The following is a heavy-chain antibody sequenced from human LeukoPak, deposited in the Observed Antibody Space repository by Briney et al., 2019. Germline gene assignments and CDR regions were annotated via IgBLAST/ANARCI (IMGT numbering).Heavy chain of an antibody. J-gene: IGHJ3*02. D-gene: IGHD1-26*01. CDR3: ARGLVGLTPHAGVFQI. V-gene: IGHV4-59*01. CDR2: IYSNGNT. Sequence: ESSETLSLTCIVSGVSFSSSYWSWIRQPPGKGLEWIAYIYSNGNTNSNPSLKSRVTIAVDTSQSQFSLKLSSVTAADTAVYCCARGLVGLTPHAGVFQIWGQGTKVTVSS. CDR1: GVSFSSSY.